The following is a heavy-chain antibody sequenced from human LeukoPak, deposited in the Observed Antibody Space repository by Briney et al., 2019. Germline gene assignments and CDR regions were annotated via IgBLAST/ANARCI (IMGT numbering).Heavy chain of an antibody. D-gene: IGHD3-10*01. CDR2: MNPNSGNT. CDR1: GYTFTNYD. J-gene: IGHJ6*03. CDR3: AIRYGSGEKYYYYYYMDV. V-gene: IGHV1-8*01. Sequence: ASVTVSFKGCGYTFTNYDINWVGPAGGKGRAGMGWMNPNSGNTGYAQNFQGRVTMTRNTSISTAYMELSSLRSEDTAVYYCAIRYGSGEKYYYYYYMDVWGKGTTVTVSS.